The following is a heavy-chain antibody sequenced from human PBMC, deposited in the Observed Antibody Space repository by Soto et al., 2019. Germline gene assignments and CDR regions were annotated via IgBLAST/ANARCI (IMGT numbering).Heavy chain of an antibody. D-gene: IGHD3-10*01. Sequence: QVQLQESGPGLVKPSETLSLSCTVSGGSISSYYWSWFRQSPGKRMQWIGYVHHSWGSSYNPSLQSRLAISLDTSKGQFSLKVTSVTATDTAVYYCARQGFGPLHGLVDVWGQGTTVNVSS. J-gene: IGHJ6*02. CDR3: ARQGFGPLHGLVDV. V-gene: IGHV4-59*08. CDR2: VHHSWGS. CDR1: GGSISSYY.